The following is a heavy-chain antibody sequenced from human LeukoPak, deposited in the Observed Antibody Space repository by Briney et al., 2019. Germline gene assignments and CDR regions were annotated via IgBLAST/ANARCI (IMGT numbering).Heavy chain of an antibody. CDR1: GGTLSSYA. D-gene: IGHD3-3*01. Sequence: ASVKVSCKASGGTLSSYAISLVRQAPGQGLEWMGRIIPILGIANYAQKFQGRVTITADKSTSTAYMELSSLRSEDTAVYYCARAVLRGMIFDYWGQGTLVTVSS. CDR2: IIPILGIA. J-gene: IGHJ4*02. V-gene: IGHV1-69*04. CDR3: ARAVLRGMIFDY.